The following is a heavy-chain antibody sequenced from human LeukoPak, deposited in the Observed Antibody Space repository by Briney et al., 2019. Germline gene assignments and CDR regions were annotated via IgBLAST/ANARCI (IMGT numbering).Heavy chain of an antibody. CDR2: IRSKAYGGTT. Sequence: GGSLRLSCTASGFTFGDYAMSWVRQAPGKGLEWVGFIRSKAYGGTTEYAASVKGRFTISRDNAKNSLYLQMNSLRAEDTALYYCARGILRWSDAVFDYWGQGTLVTVSS. D-gene: IGHD3-3*01. CDR3: ARGILRWSDAVFDY. V-gene: IGHV3-49*04. J-gene: IGHJ4*02. CDR1: GFTFGDYA.